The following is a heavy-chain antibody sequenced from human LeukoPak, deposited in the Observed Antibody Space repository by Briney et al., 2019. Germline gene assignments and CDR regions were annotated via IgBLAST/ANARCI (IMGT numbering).Heavy chain of an antibody. CDR2: IYYSGST. J-gene: IGHJ3*02. CDR1: GGSISSGGYY. CDR3: AREGAKITRGAFDI. Sequence: PSETLSLTCTVSGGSISSGGYYWSWIRQHPGKGLEWIGYIYYSGSTYYNPSLKSRVTISVDTSKNQFSLKLSPVTAADTAVYYCAREGAKITRGAFDIWGQGTMVTVSS. D-gene: IGHD5-24*01. V-gene: IGHV4-31*03.